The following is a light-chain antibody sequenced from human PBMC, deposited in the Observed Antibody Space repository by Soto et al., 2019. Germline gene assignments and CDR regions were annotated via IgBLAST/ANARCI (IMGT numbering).Light chain of an antibody. CDR2: GAA. V-gene: IGKV3-15*01. J-gene: IGKJ1*01. CDR3: QQHNNRPEL. Sequence: EKLMTQSPATLSVSPGARATLSCSASQHVISNVSRYQQQPGQAPTLLIFGAATKATGIPGRIRGSGSGTEFTLSTISLQYADFAVYYCQQHNNRPELFGQGTKVDIK. CDR1: QHVISN.